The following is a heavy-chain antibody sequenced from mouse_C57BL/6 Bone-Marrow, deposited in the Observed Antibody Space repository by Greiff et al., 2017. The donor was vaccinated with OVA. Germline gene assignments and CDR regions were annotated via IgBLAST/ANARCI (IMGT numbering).Heavy chain of an antibody. Sequence: QVQLQQSGAELVRPGASVTLSCKASGYTFTDYEMHWVKQTPVHGLEWIGAIDPETGGTAYNQKFKGKAILTADKSSSTAYMALRSLTSEDSAVYYCTRGCSNYYAMDYWGRGTAVTVSA. CDR3: TRGCSNYYAMDY. CDR1: GYTFTDYE. V-gene: IGHV1-15*01. CDR2: IDPETGGT. J-gene: IGHJ4*01. D-gene: IGHD2-5*01.